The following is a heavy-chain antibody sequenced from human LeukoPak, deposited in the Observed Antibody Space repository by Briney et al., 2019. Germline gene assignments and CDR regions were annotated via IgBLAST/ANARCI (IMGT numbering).Heavy chain of an antibody. CDR3: AKDLPRNVFVPGYGMDV. Sequence: PGGSLRLSCAASGFTFSSYGMRWVRQAPGKGLEWVAVISYDGSNKYYADSVKGRFTISRDNSKNTLYLQMNSLRAEDTAVYYCAKDLPRNVFVPGYGMDVWGQGTTVTVSS. CDR1: GFTFSSYG. J-gene: IGHJ6*02. V-gene: IGHV3-30*18. D-gene: IGHD3-3*01. CDR2: ISYDGSNK.